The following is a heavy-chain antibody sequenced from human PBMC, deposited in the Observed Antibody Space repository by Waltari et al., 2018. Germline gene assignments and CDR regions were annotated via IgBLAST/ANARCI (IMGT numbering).Heavy chain of an antibody. CDR1: GGSCSGYC. CDR2: INQRGTT. J-gene: IGHJ6*02. V-gene: IGHV4-34*01. D-gene: IGHD4-17*01. Sequence: QVQLQQWGTGLLKPSETLSLTCAVYGGSCSGYCWSWIRWSPGRGLEWIDEINQRGTTNYNPSLKSRVTTSVDTSKNQFSLKLSSVTAADTAVYYCARGPMLDYGANSGHYYYGMDVWGQGTTVTVSS. CDR3: ARGPMLDYGANSGHYYYGMDV.